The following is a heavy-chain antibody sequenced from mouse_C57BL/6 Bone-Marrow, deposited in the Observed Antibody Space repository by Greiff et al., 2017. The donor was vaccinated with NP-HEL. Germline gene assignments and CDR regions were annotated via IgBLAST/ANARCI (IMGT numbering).Heavy chain of an antibody. CDR2: IWGDGST. Sequence: VQLQESGPGLVAPSQSLSITCTVSGFSLTSYGVSWVRQPPGKGLEWLGVIWGDGSTNYHSALISRLSISKDNSKSQVFLKLNSLQTDDTATYYCAKPRSYYYGSSYVGWYFDVWGTGTTVTVSS. CDR1: GFSLTSYG. D-gene: IGHD1-1*01. V-gene: IGHV2-3*01. J-gene: IGHJ1*03. CDR3: AKPRSYYYGSSYVGWYFDV.